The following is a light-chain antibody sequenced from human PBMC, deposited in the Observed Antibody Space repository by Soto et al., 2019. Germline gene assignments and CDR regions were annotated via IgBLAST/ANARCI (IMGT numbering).Light chain of an antibody. J-gene: IGKJ2*01. CDR2: GAS. V-gene: IGKV3-15*01. CDR3: PHYDDWPHT. CDR1: QILSRN. Sequence: EVVLTQSPATLSVSPGERASLSCRASQILSRNLAWYQHQPGQAPRLLIYGASTRVTGIPARFSGSGSGTDFTLTISSLQSEDSAVYYCPHYDDWPHTFGQGTKPEIK.